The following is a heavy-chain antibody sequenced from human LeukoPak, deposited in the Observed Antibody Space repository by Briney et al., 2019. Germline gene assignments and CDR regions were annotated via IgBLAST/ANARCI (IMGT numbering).Heavy chain of an antibody. J-gene: IGHJ5*02. CDR3: ARDRAVTQDWVEFDP. CDR1: GFNVSNYY. V-gene: IGHV3-66*03. CDR2: IRDSGEP. Sequence: GGSLRLSCAGSGFNVSNYYMSWVRQAPGKGLEWVSLIRDSGEPFYADSVRGRFTVSRDNSKNTMYLQMNRLRVEDTAVYFCARDRAVTQDWVEFDPWGQGALVTVSS. D-gene: IGHD4-17*01.